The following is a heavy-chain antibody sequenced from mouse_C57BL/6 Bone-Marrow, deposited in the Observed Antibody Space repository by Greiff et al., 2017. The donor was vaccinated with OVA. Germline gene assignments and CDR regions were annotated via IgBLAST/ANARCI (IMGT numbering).Heavy chain of an antibody. D-gene: IGHD2-2*01. V-gene: IGHV1-64*01. CDR2: IHPNSGST. J-gene: IGHJ4*01. CDR1: GYTFTSYW. CDR3: AGYDGYAMDY. Sequence: QVQLQHPGAELVKPGASVKLSCKASGYTFTSYWMHWVKQRPGQGLEWIGMIHPNSGSTNYNEKFKSKATLTVDKSSSTAYMQLSSLTSEDSAVYYCAGYDGYAMDYWGQGTSVTVSS.